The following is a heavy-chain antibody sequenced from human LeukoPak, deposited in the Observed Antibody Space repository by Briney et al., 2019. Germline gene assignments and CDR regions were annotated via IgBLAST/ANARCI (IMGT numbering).Heavy chain of an antibody. V-gene: IGHV1-2*02. CDR1: GYTFTGNY. D-gene: IGHD2-15*01. Sequence: DSVKVSCKASGYTFTGNYIHWVRQAPGQGLEWMGWINPRSGGPIYAQHFQDRFTMTRDTSISTAYMELASLGFDDTAVYYCARGVGCSWFESWGQGTLVAVSS. CDR3: ARGVGCSWFES. J-gene: IGHJ5*01. CDR2: INPRSGGP.